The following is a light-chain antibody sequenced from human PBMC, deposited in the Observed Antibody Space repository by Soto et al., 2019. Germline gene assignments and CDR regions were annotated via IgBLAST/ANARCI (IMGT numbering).Light chain of an antibody. J-gene: IGLJ2*01. CDR2: YDS. CDR3: QVWDSSSDQYVV. V-gene: IGLV3-21*04. Sequence: SYELTQPPSVSVAPGKTARITCGGNNIGSKSVHWYQQKPGQAPVLVIYYDSDRPSGIPERFSGSNSGNTATLTISRVEAGDEVDYYCQVWDSSSDQYVVFGGGTKVTVL. CDR1: NIGSKS.